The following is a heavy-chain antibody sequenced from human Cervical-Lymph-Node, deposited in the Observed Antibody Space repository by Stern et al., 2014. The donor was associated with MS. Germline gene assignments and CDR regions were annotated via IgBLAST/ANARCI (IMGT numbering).Heavy chain of an antibody. CDR3: SGSNWYFFDY. CDR2: INTDGSSP. D-gene: IGHD6-13*01. CDR1: GFTFDSYS. Sequence: EVQLVESGGGXXXXXGSLRLSCAASGFTFDSYSMHWVRQVPGKGLVWVSRINTDGSSPRYADSVKGRFTISRDNAKNMLYLEMNSLRAEDTAVYYCSGSNWYFFDYWGQGTLVTVSS. V-gene: IGHV3-74*01. J-gene: IGHJ4*02.